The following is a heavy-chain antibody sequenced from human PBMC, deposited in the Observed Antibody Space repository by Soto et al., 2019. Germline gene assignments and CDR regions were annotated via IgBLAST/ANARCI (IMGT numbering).Heavy chain of an antibody. D-gene: IGHD6-13*01. V-gene: IGHV4-34*01. CDR3: ARPGYSSSWYSAGDAFDI. J-gene: IGHJ3*02. CDR2: INHSGST. CDR1: GGSFSGYY. Sequence: QVQLQQWGAGLLKPSETLSLTCAVYGGSFSGYYWSWIRQPPGKGLEWIGEINHSGSTNYNPSLKSRVTISVDTSKNQFSLKLRSVTWADTAAYYCARPGYSSSWYSAGDAFDIWGQGTMVTVSS.